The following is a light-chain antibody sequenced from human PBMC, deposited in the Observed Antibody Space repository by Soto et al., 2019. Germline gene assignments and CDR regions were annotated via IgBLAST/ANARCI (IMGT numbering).Light chain of an antibody. J-gene: IGKJ1*01. CDR1: QSVSSSY. CDR2: DAS. V-gene: IGKV3-11*01. CDR3: QQRSNWPRT. Sequence: EILMTQSPATLSVSPWEIATLSCRASQSVSSSYLAWYQQKPGQAPRLLIYDASNRATGIPARFSGSGSGTDFTLTISSLEPEDFAVYYCQQRSNWPRTFGQGTKVDIK.